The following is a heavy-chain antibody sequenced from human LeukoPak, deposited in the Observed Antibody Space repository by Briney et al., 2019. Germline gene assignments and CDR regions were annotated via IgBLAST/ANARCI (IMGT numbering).Heavy chain of an antibody. CDR3: ARVYNWNYNTRDY. CDR1: GSAFPIYG. Sequence: ASVQVSCNASGSAFPIYGISWVRPAPGQGLEWMGWLSAYNGNTNYAQKLQGRVTMTTETYTSTAYMELRSLRSDDTAVYYCARVYNWNYNTRDYWGQGTLVTVSS. V-gene: IGHV1-18*01. J-gene: IGHJ4*02. D-gene: IGHD1-7*01. CDR2: LSAYNGNT.